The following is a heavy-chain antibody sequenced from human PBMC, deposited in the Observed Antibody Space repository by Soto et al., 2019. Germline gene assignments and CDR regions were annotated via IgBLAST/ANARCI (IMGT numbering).Heavy chain of an antibody. V-gene: IGHV3-48*01. Sequence: PGGSLRLSCAASGFTFSNFDMGWVRQAPGKGLERLSHISSRTSIIYYADSVKGRFTISRDTAKNSLFLQMNSLRAEDMAVYYCARLVPAANVDYWGQGTQVTVSS. CDR3: ARLVPAANVDY. D-gene: IGHD2-2*01. CDR1: GFTFSNFD. J-gene: IGHJ4*02. CDR2: ISSRTSII.